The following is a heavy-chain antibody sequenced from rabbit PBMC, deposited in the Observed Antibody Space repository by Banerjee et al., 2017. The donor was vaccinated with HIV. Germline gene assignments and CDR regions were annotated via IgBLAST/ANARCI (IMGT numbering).Heavy chain of an antibody. CDR2: IYAGKGST. CDR3: ARNLAGSGPNL. V-gene: IGHV1S7*01. D-gene: IGHD4-2*01. J-gene: IGHJ4*01. Sequence: QSLEESGGDLVKPGESLTLSCKASGFDFSSYYMSWVRQAPGKGLEWIGIIYAGKGSTDYASWVNGRFTISSDNAQNTVDLQMNSLTAADTATYFCARNLAGSGPNLWGPGTLVTVS. CDR1: GFDFSSYY.